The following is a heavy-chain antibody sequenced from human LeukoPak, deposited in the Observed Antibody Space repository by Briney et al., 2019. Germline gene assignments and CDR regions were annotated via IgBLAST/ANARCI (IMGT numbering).Heavy chain of an antibody. CDR1: GFTVSSNY. J-gene: IGHJ6*03. Sequence: GGSLRLSCAASGFTVSSNYMSWVRQAPGKGLEWVSVIYSGGSTYYADSVKGRCTISRDNSKNTLYLQMNSLRAEDTAVYYCARVRAAAYYYYYYMDVWGKGTTVTVSS. CDR2: IYSGGST. V-gene: IGHV3-53*01. D-gene: IGHD2-2*01. CDR3: ARVRAAAYYYYYYMDV.